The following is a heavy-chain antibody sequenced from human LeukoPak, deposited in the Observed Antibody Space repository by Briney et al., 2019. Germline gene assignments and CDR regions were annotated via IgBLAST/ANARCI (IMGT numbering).Heavy chain of an antibody. Sequence: ASVKVSCKASGYTFTSYGISWVRQAPGQGLEWMGWISAYNGNTNYAQKLQGRVTMTTDTSTSTAYMELSSLRSEDTAVYYCARDLGRPYMEYFQHWGQGTLVTVSS. CDR2: ISAYNGNT. D-gene: IGHD3-16*01. CDR3: ARDLGRPYMEYFQH. V-gene: IGHV1-18*01. CDR1: GYTFTSYG. J-gene: IGHJ1*01.